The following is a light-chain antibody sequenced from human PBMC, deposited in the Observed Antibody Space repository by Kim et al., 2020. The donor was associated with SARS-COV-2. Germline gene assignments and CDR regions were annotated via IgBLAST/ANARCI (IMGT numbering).Light chain of an antibody. V-gene: IGLV3-1*01. CDR2: QDS. J-gene: IGLJ2*01. Sequence: SYELTQPPSVSVSPGQTASITCSGDKLGDKYARWYQQKPGQSPVLVIYQDSKRPSGIPERFSGSNSGNTATLTISGTQAMDEADYYCQAWDSSTAHVVFGGGTQLTVL. CDR3: QAWDSSTAHVV. CDR1: KLGDKY.